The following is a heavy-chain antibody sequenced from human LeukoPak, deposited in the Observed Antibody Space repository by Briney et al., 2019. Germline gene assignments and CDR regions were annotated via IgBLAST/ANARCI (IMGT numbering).Heavy chain of an antibody. D-gene: IGHD3-22*01. J-gene: IGHJ5*02. Sequence: PSETLSLTCTVSGGSVSSSGYYWGWIRQPPGQGLEWIGSIYLSGTTYYNPSFKSRVTMDVDTSRNQFSLKLTSATAADTAVYYCTRTYYYDSRREYGYNWFDPWGQGTLVTVSS. CDR3: TRTYYYDSRREYGYNWFDP. V-gene: IGHV4-39*01. CDR1: GGSVSSSGYY. CDR2: IYLSGTT.